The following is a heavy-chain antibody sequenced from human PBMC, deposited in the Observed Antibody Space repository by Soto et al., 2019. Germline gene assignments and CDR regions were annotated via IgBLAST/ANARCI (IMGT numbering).Heavy chain of an antibody. V-gene: IGHV3-30-3*01. CDR2: ISYDGSNK. CDR1: GFTSSSYA. D-gene: IGHD6-13*01. Sequence: GGSLRLSCAASGFTSSSYAMHWVRQAPGKGLEWVAVISYDGSNKYYADSVKGRFTISRDNSKNTLYLQMNSLRAEDTAVYYCARDSTAAGKYFDYWGQGTLVTVSS. J-gene: IGHJ4*02. CDR3: ARDSTAAGKYFDY.